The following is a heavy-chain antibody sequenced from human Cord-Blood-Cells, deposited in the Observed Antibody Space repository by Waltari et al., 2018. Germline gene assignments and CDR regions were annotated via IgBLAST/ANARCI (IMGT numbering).Heavy chain of an antibody. V-gene: IGHV4-34*01. CDR2: INHSGST. CDR1: GGSFSGYY. D-gene: IGHD3-10*01. Sequence: QVQLQQWGAGLLKPSETLSLTCAVYGGSFSGYYWSLIRQPPGKGLEWIGEINHSGSTNYNPALKSRVTISVDTSKNQFSLKLSSVTAADTAVYYCARGGEDNWFDPWGQGTLVTVSS. J-gene: IGHJ5*02. CDR3: ARGGEDNWFDP.